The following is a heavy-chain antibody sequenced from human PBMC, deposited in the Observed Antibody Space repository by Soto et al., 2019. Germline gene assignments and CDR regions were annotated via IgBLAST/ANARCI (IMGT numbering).Heavy chain of an antibody. J-gene: IGHJ3*02. CDR1: GGSISSYY. D-gene: IGHD3-10*01. CDR3: ARVWGGAFDI. CDR2: IYYSGST. V-gene: IGHV4-59*01. Sequence: SETLSLTCTVSGGSISSYYWSWIRQPPGKGLEGIGYIYYSGSTNYNPSLKSRVTISVDTSKNQFSLKLSSVTAADTAVYYCARVWGGAFDIWGQGTMVTVSS.